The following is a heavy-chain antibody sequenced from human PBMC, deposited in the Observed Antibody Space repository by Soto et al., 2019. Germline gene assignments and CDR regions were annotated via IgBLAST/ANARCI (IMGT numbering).Heavy chain of an antibody. CDR1: GGSISSYY. D-gene: IGHD4-17*01. J-gene: IGHJ4*02. CDR2: IYYSGST. Sequence: PSETLSLTCTVSGGSISSYYWSWIRQPPGKGLEWIGYIYYSGSTNYNPSLKSRVTISVDTSKNQFSLKLSSVTAADTAVYYCARADTVTTFDYRGQGTLVTVSS. V-gene: IGHV4-59*01. CDR3: ARADTVTTFDY.